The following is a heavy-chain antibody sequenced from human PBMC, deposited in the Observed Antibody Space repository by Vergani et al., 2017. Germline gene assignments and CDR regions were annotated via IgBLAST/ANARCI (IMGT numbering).Heavy chain of an antibody. D-gene: IGHD6-19*01. CDR3: ARDTVTGSRYFDY. Sequence: QVQLVESGGGVVQPGRSLRLSCVASGFTFSSSGMHWVRQAPGKGLEWVALISYDGSNKYYADSVKGRFTISRDNSKNTLFLQMNSLRPEDTAVYYCARDTVTGSRYFDYWGQGTLVTVSS. J-gene: IGHJ4*02. CDR1: GFTFSSSG. V-gene: IGHV3-30*03. CDR2: ISYDGSNK.